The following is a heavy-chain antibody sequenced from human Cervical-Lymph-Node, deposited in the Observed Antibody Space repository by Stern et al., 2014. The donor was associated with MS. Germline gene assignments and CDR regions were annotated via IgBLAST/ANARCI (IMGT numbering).Heavy chain of an antibody. CDR2: FISASGNT. CDR1: GFAFITSG. CDR3: AAVPILVAATGY. J-gene: IGHJ4*02. D-gene: IGHD5-12*01. V-gene: IGHV1-58*01. Sequence: QMQLVQCGPEVKKPGTSVKVSCKASGFAFITSGVQWVRQARGQRLEWMVWFISASGNTNYAQKFQERLTITRDMSPSTAYMELSSLRSEDTAMYYCAAVPILVAATGYWGQGTLVTVSS.